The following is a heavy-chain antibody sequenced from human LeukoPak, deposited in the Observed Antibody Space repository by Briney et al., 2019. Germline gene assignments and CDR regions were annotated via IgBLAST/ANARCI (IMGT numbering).Heavy chain of an antibody. D-gene: IGHD3-10*01. Sequence: SETLSLTCTVSGGSISSGDYYWSWIRQPPGKGLEWIGYIYYSGTTYYNPSLKSRVTISVDTSKNQFSLKLTSVTAADAAVYYCARGPYGSGSYYWGQGTLVTVSS. V-gene: IGHV4-30-4*01. CDR1: GGSISSGDYY. CDR2: IYYSGTT. CDR3: ARGPYGSGSYY. J-gene: IGHJ4*02.